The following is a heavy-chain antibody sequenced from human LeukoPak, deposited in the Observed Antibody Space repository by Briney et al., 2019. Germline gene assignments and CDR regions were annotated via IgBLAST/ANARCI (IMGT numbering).Heavy chain of an antibody. CDR2: IKPDGSEK. J-gene: IGHJ4*02. CDR1: GFTFSDYW. D-gene: IGHD5-12*01. CDR3: AKDRPQYSGYPLYYFDY. Sequence: PGGSLRLSCAASGFTFSDYWMTWVRQAPGKGLEWVANIKPDGSEKYYVDSVKGRFTISRDNAKNSLYLQMNSLRVEDTAVYYCAKDRPQYSGYPLYYFDYWGQGTLVTVSS. V-gene: IGHV3-7*01.